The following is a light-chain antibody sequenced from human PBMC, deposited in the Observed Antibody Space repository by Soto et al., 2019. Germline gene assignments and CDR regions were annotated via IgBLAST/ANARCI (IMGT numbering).Light chain of an antibody. CDR1: QPISSRD. CDR2: GAS. J-gene: IGKJ2*03. V-gene: IGKV3-20*01. CDR3: QQYGGSPMYS. Sequence: EIILTQSPGTLSLSPGERATLSCRTRQPISSRDLAWYQQKFGLAPRLLIYGASTRAAGIPDRFIGSGSGTDFTLTISRLEPEDVAIYYCQQYGGSPMYSFGQGTNVDIK.